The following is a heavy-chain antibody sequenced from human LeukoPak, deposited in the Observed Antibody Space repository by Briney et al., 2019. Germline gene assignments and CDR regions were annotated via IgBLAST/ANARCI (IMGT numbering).Heavy chain of an antibody. J-gene: IGHJ4*02. V-gene: IGHV3-33*01. CDR3: ARDISRGSLDY. CDR1: GFTFSSHG. Sequence: GRSLRLSCAASGFTFSSHGMYWVRRAPGKGLEWVALIWYDGSKKNYADSVKGRFTISRDNSKNTLYLQMNSLRAEDTAVYYCARDISRGSLDYWGQGTLVTVSS. D-gene: IGHD2-15*01. CDR2: IWYDGSKK.